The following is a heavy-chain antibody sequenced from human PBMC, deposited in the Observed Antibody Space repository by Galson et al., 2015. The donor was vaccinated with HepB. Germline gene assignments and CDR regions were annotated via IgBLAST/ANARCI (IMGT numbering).Heavy chain of an antibody. CDR2: ISYGGSTK. CDR3: AKVGITVTLLYYFDY. V-gene: IGHV3-30*18. D-gene: IGHD2/OR15-2a*01. J-gene: IGHJ4*02. CDR1: GFTFSSYG. Sequence: SLRLSCAASGFTFSSYGMHWVRQAPGKGLEWVAVISYGGSTKYYADSVKGRFTISRDNSKNTLYLQMNSLRAEDTAVYYCAKVGITVTLLYYFDYWGQVTLVTVSS.